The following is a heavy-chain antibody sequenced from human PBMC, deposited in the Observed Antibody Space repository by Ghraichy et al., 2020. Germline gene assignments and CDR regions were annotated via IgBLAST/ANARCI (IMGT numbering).Heavy chain of an antibody. V-gene: IGHV1-2*02. CDR1: GYTFTGYY. CDR3: ARGRTVTQTSWFDP. Sequence: ASVKVSCKASGYTFTGYYMHWVRQAPGQGLEWMGWINPNSGGTNYAQKFQGRVTMTRDTSISTAYMELSRLRSDDTAVYYCARGRTVTQTSWFDPWGQGTLVTVSS. D-gene: IGHD4-17*01. J-gene: IGHJ5*02. CDR2: INPNSGGT.